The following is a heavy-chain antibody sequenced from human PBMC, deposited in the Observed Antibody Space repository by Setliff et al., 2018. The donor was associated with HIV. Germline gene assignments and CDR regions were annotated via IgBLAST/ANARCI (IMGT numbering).Heavy chain of an antibody. J-gene: IGHJ6*03. CDR3: AKHECSGGCYYYMDV. CDR1: GFTFSTYP. V-gene: IGHV3-23*01. D-gene: IGHD2-15*01. Sequence: GGSLRLSCAASGFTFSTYPMSWVRQAPGKGLGWVSGISGSGGSTYYADSVKGRFTISRDNSKNTLYLQLNSLRAEDTAVYYCAKHECSGGCYYYMDVWGKGIMVTVSS. CDR2: ISGSGGST.